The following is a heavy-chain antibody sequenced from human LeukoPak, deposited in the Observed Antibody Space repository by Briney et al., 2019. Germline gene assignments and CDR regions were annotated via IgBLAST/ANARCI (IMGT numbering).Heavy chain of an antibody. CDR1: GGTFSSYA. D-gene: IGHD6-19*01. J-gene: IGHJ5*02. CDR3: ARDSSGWYYWFDP. Sequence: SVNVSCKASGGTFSSYAISWVRQAPGQGLEWMGGIIPIFGTANYAQKFQGRVTITADESTSTAYMELSSLRSEDTAVYYCARDSSGWYYWFDPWGQGTLVTVSS. CDR2: IIPIFGTA. V-gene: IGHV1-69*13.